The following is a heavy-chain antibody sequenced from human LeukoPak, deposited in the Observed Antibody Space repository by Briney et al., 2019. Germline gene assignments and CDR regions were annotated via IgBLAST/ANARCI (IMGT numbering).Heavy chain of an antibody. J-gene: IGHJ6*02. CDR2: IYYSGTT. CDR3: AREDPQTTVPEGMDV. Sequence: LETLSLTCTVSGGSISYYYWSWIRQSPGKGLEWIGYIYYSGTTNYNPSLKSRVTISVDTSKNQFSLQLRSVTAADTAVYYCAREDPQTTVPEGMDVWGQGTTVTVSS. V-gene: IGHV4-59*01. CDR1: GGSISYYY. D-gene: IGHD4-17*01.